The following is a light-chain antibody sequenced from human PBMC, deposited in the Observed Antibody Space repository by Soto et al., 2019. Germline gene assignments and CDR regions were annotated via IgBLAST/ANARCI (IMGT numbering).Light chain of an antibody. CDR3: QQYTVYWT. CDR2: KAS. CDR1: QSINIW. J-gene: IGKJ1*01. V-gene: IGKV1-5*03. Sequence: DIQMTQSPSTLSASVGDRVTITCRASQSINIWLAWYQQKPGRAPKLLIYKASSLESGVPSRFSGSGSGTAFTLTISSLQPDDFATYYCQQYTVYWTFGQGTKVEIK.